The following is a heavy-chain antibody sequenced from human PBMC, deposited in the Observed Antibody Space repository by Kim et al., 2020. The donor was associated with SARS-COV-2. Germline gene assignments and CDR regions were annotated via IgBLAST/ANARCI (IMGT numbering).Heavy chain of an antibody. CDR2: INHSGST. D-gene: IGHD2-2*02. V-gene: IGHV4-34*01. CDR3: ARGRAGVVPAPVLGLGPYYDYYAMDV. CDR1: GGSFSDYN. J-gene: IGHJ6*02. Sequence: SETLSLTCAVYGGSFSDYNWSWIRQPPGKGLEWMGEINHSGSTNVSPSVKSRITISVDTSKSQFSLRLKSMTATDTAVYYCARGRAGVVPAPVLGLGPYYDYYAMDVWGRGTPVAVSS.